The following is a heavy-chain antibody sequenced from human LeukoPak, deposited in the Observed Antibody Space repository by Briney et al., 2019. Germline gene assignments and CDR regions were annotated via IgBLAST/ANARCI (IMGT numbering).Heavy chain of an antibody. CDR3: ARQNRIALPPKDFDY. D-gene: IGHD6-13*01. CDR2: IYYSGST. V-gene: IGHV4-39*01. Sequence: SGTRSLACTVSGGSISSSSYYWGWLRQPPGRGLEGIGSIYYSGSTYYNPSLKSRVTISIDTSKNQISLRLSSVTAADTAIYYCARQNRIALPPKDFDYWGQGTLVTVSS. J-gene: IGHJ4*02. CDR1: GGSISSSSYY.